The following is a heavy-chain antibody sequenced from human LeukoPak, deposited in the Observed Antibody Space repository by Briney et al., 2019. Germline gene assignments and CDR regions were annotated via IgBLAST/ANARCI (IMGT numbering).Heavy chain of an antibody. CDR3: ARDPAIVATARAFDI. J-gene: IGHJ3*02. CDR1: GGTFSSYA. D-gene: IGHD5-12*01. Sequence: GASVKVSCKASGGTFSSYAISWVRQAPGQGLEWMGGIIPIFGTANYAQKFQGRVTITTDESTSTAYMELGSLRSEDTAVYYCARDPAIVATARAFDIWGQGTMVTVSS. CDR2: IIPIFGTA. V-gene: IGHV1-69*05.